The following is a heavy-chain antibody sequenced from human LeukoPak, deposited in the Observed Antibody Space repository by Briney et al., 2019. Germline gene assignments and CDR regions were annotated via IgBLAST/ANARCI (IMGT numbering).Heavy chain of an antibody. J-gene: IGHJ4*02. V-gene: IGHV4-59*12. CDR1: GGSISSDY. Sequence: SETLSLTCTVSGGSISSDYWSWIRQPPGKGLEWIGYIYYSGSTNYNPSLKSRVTISVDTSKNQFSLKLSSVTAADTAVYYCARESEGYDSTSFDYWGQGTLVTVSS. D-gene: IGHD3-22*01. CDR3: ARESEGYDSTSFDY. CDR2: IYYSGST.